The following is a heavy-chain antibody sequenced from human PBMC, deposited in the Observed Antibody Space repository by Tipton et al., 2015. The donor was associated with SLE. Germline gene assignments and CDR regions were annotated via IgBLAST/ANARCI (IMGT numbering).Heavy chain of an antibody. D-gene: IGHD3-10*01. CDR1: GGSISSSSYY. CDR2: IYYSGST. CDR3: ARHGITLVRGDPAWYFDL. J-gene: IGHJ2*01. Sequence: TLSLTCTVSGGSISSSSYYWGWIRQPPGKGLEWIGTIYYSGSTYYNPSLKSRVTISVDTSKNQFSLKLNTVTAADTAVYYCARHGITLVRGDPAWYFDLWGRGTLVTVAS. V-gene: IGHV4-39*01.